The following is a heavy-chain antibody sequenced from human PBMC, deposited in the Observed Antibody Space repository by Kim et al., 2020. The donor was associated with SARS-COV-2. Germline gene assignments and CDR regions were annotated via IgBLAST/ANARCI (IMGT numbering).Heavy chain of an antibody. J-gene: IGHJ4*02. CDR2: IKQDGSPK. CDR3: IGGPAGDY. V-gene: IGHV3-7*01. D-gene: IGHD3-16*01. CDR1: GFTFSSYW. Sequence: GGSLRLSCAASGFTFSSYWMTWVRQGLGKGLEWVCTIKQDGSPKYSMDSVNGRFTISRDNTKSSLYLQMNSLSAEVTAVYYCIGGPAGDYWGQGTLVTVSS.